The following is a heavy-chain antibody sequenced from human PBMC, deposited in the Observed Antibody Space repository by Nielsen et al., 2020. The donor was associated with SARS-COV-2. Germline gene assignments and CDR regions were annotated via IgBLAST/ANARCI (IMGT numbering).Heavy chain of an antibody. V-gene: IGHV3-33*01. J-gene: IGHJ4*02. Sequence: GESLKISCAASGFTFSSYGMHWVRQAPGKGLEWVAVIWYDGSNKYYADSVKGRFTISRDNSKNTLYLQMNSLRAEDTAVYYCARDNQLLYSHYWGQGTLVTVSS. D-gene: IGHD2-2*01. CDR1: GFTFSSYG. CDR2: IWYDGSNK. CDR3: ARDNQLLYSHY.